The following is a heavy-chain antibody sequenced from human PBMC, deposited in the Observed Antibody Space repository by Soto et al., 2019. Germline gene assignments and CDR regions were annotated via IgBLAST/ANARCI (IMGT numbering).Heavy chain of an antibody. CDR3: AREDDGGDRDYYGLDV. CDR1: GGSISTDHYH. J-gene: IGHJ6*02. V-gene: IGHV4-30-4*01. D-gene: IGHD2-21*02. Sequence: QVQLQESGPGLVRPSQTLSLTCTVSGGSISTDHYHWTWIRQAPGKGLGWIGYIHYSGSIQFNPSLQSRVSMSVDTSKNLFSLRLSPVTAADTAVYFCAREDDGGDRDYYGLDVWGQGTTVTVSS. CDR2: IHYSGSI.